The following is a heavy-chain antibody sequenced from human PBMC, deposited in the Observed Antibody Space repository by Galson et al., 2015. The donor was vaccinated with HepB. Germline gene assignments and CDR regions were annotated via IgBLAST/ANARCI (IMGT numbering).Heavy chain of an antibody. D-gene: IGHD2-2*01. Sequence: ETLSLTCAVYGGSFSGYYWSWIRQPPGKGLEWIGEINHSGSTNYNPSLKSRVTISVDTSKNQFSLKLSSVTAADTAVYYCARTAHRRSRYCSSTSCRRWVWFDPWGQGTLVTVSS. CDR3: ARTAHRRSRYCSSTSCRRWVWFDP. CDR1: GGSFSGYY. V-gene: IGHV4-34*01. J-gene: IGHJ5*02. CDR2: INHSGST.